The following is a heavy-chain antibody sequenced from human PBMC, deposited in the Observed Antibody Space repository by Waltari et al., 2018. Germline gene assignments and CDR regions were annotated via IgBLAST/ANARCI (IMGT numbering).Heavy chain of an antibody. Sequence: GQLQESGPGLVKPSETLSLTCTVSGGSISSHYWSWIRQPPGKGLEWIGYIYYSGSTNYNPSLKSRVTISVDTSKNQFSLKLSSVTAADTAVYYCATAIAAAGTHWYFDLWGRGTLVTVSS. CDR2: IYYSGST. J-gene: IGHJ2*01. V-gene: IGHV4-59*11. D-gene: IGHD6-13*01. CDR3: ATAIAAAGTHWYFDL. CDR1: GGSISSHY.